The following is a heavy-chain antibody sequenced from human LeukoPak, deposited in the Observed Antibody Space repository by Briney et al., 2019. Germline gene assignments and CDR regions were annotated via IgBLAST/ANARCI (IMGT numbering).Heavy chain of an antibody. CDR2: ISSNGGST. CDR3: VEDSSSGSYFDY. J-gene: IGHJ4*02. Sequence: TGGSLRLSCSASGFTFSRYAMHWVRQAPGKGLEYVSAISSNGGSTYYADSVKGRFTISRDNSRNTLHLQMSSLRVEDTAVYYCVEDSSSGSYFDYWGQGTLVTVSS. CDR1: GFTFSRYA. D-gene: IGHD3-10*01. V-gene: IGHV3-64D*06.